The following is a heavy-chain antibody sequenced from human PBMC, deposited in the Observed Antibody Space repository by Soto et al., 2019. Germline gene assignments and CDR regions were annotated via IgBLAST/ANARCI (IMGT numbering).Heavy chain of an antibody. CDR3: AREPSITGNNGRGGVYYGMDV. CDR2: IYYSGST. CDR1: GGSISSGGYY. J-gene: IGHJ6*02. Sequence: SETLSLTCTVSGGSISSGGYYWSWIRQHPGKGLEWIGYIYYSGSTYYNPSLKSRVTISVDTSKNQFSLKLSSVTAADTAVYYCAREPSITGNNGRGGVYYGMDVWGQGTTVTVSS. V-gene: IGHV4-31*03. D-gene: IGHD1-20*01.